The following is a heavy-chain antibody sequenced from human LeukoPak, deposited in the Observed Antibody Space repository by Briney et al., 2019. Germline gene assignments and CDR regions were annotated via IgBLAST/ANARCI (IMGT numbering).Heavy chain of an antibody. CDR2: IYYSGST. CDR1: GGSISSHY. V-gene: IGHV4-59*11. CDR3: ARDARGYDSSGYYSNWFDP. Sequence: KPSETLSLTCTVSGGSISSHYWSWIRQPPGKGLEWIGYIYYSGSTNYNPYLKSRVTISVDTSKNQFSLKLSSVTAADTAVYYCARDARGYDSSGYYSNWFDPWGQGTLVTVSS. J-gene: IGHJ5*02. D-gene: IGHD3-22*01.